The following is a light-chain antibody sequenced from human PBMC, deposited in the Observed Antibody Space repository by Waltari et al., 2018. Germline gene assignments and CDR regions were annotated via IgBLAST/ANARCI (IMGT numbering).Light chain of an antibody. CDR1: QGVRGS. CDR2: GAS. J-gene: IGKJ1*01. Sequence: EIVLTQSPGTLSLPPGERATLSCRASQGVRGSLAWYQQKAGQAPRLPIYGASSRATGIPDRFSGSGSGTDFSLTISRLEPEDFAVYYCQHYVRLPATFGQGTKVEI. CDR3: QHYVRLPAT. V-gene: IGKV3-20*01.